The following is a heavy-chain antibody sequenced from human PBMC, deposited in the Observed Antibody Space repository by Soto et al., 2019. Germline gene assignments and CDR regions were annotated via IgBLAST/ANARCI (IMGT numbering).Heavy chain of an antibody. V-gene: IGHV1-69*13. J-gene: IGHJ6*01. D-gene: IGHD3-10*01. CDR2: IIPIFGTA. Sequence: SVKVSCKASGGTFSSYAISWVRQAPGQGLEWMGGIIPIFGTANYAQKFQGRVTITADESTSTAYMELSSLRSEDTAVYYCARHRVTMVRGVIRRACYYYYGMDFWGRGPTVKVSS. CDR1: GGTFSSYA. CDR3: ARHRVTMVRGVIRRACYYYYGMDF.